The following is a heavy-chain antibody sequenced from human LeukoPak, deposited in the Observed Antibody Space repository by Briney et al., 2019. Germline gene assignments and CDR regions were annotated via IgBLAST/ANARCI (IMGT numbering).Heavy chain of an antibody. V-gene: IGHV1-2*02. D-gene: IGHD2-2*01. J-gene: IGHJ6*02. Sequence: ASVKVSCKPSGYTVTGYYMHWVRQAPGQGLEWMGWINPNSGGTNYAQKFQGRVTMTRDTSISTAYMELSRLRSDDTAVYYCARDLAAATPYYYYGMDVWGQGTTVTVSS. CDR3: ARDLAAATPYYYYGMDV. CDR1: GYTVTGYY. CDR2: INPNSGGT.